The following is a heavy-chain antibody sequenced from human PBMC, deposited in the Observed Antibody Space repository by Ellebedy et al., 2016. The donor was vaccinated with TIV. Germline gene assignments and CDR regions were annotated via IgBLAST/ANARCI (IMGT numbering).Heavy chain of an antibody. CDR3: TRGDYGDFGIDY. D-gene: IGHD4-17*01. Sequence: GESLKISCAASGVTFSGSAMHWVRQAPGKGLEWVGRIRSQANGDATAYAASVKGRFTISRDDSKNTAYLEMNSLKIEDTAVYYCTRGDYGDFGIDYWGQGTLVTVSS. CDR1: GVTFSGSA. V-gene: IGHV3-73*01. CDR2: IRSQANGDAT. J-gene: IGHJ4*02.